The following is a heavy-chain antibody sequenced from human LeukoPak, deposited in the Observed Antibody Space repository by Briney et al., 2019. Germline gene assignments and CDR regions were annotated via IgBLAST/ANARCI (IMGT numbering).Heavy chain of an antibody. D-gene: IGHD7-27*01. CDR3: ARDLAWGAFDY. Sequence: PSETLSLTCTVSGGSISSYYWSWIRQPPGKGLEWIGYIYYSGSTNYDPSLKSRVTISVDTSKNQFSLKLSSVTAADTAVYYCARDLAWGAFDYWGQGILVAVSS. V-gene: IGHV4-59*01. CDR1: GGSISSYY. J-gene: IGHJ4*02. CDR2: IYYSGST.